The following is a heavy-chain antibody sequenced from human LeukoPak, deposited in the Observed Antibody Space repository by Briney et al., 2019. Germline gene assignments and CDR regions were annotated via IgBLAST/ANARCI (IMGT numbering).Heavy chain of an antibody. D-gene: IGHD3-10*01. CDR2: MNPNSGNS. CDR3: ARGTQFGYYYGMDV. Sequence: GASVKVSFKSSGYTFTSYDINWVRQATAQGLEWMGWMNPNSGNSGYPQKFQGRVTMTRNTSISTANMELSSLRSEDTAVYYCARGTQFGYYYGMDVWGQGTTVTVSS. CDR1: GYTFTSYD. V-gene: IGHV1-8*01. J-gene: IGHJ6*02.